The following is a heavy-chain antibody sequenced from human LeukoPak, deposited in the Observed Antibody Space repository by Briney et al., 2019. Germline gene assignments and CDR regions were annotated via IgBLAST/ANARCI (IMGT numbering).Heavy chain of an antibody. J-gene: IGHJ4*02. CDR1: GYTFNIYG. Sequence: GGSLRLSCVASGYTFNIYGMSWVRQAPGKGLEWVSVISGSGRYIYYGDSVRGRFTISRDNAKNSVLLEINSLRVEDTAVYYCATGLEDSNIDYWGQGTLVTVSS. V-gene: IGHV3-21*01. CDR2: ISGSGRYI. CDR3: ATGLEDSNIDY.